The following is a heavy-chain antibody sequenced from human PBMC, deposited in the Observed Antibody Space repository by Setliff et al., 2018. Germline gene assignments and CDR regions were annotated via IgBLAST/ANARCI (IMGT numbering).Heavy chain of an antibody. CDR3: AKDKGSSWYFGYYGMDV. V-gene: IGHV3-43*01. D-gene: IGHD6-13*01. CDR2: ISWDGGST. CDR1: GFTFDDYT. J-gene: IGHJ6*02. Sequence: GESLRLSCAASGFTFDDYTMHWVRQAPGKGLEWVSLISWDGGSTYYADSVKGRFTISRDNSKNSLYLQMNSLRTEDTALYYCAKDKGSSWYFGYYGMDVWGQGTTVTVSS.